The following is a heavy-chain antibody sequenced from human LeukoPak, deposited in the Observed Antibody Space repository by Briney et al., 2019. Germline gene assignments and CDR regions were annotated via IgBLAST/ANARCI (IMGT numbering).Heavy chain of an antibody. D-gene: IGHD6-13*01. CDR3: ARAGQQLVLTYNYYYMDV. J-gene: IGHJ6*03. CDR1: GGTFSSYA. Sequence: GASVKVSCKASGGTFSSYAISWVRQAPGQGLEWMGGIIPIFGTANYAQKFQSRVTMTRDTSTSTVYMELSSLRSEDTAVYYCARAGQQLVLTYNYYYMDVWAKGPRSPSP. V-gene: IGHV1-69*05. CDR2: IIPIFGTA.